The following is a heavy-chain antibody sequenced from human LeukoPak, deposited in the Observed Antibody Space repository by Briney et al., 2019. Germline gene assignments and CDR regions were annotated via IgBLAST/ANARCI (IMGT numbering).Heavy chain of an antibody. CDR1: GDSISSYY. CDR3: ARDYDSSGYYFSGADY. D-gene: IGHD3-22*01. V-gene: IGHV4-4*07. CDR2: IYTSGCT. J-gene: IGHJ4*02. Sequence: SETLSLTCTVSGDSISSYYWSWLPQPAGKGLEWLVRIYTSGCTNYNPSLKSRVTISVDTSKNQFSLKLSSVTAADTAVYYCARDYDSSGYYFSGADYWGQGTLVSVSS.